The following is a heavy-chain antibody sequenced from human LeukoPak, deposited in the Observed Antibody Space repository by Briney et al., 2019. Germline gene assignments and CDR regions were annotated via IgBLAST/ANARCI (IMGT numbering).Heavy chain of an antibody. CDR3: ARDVPDGYFDY. CDR2: INHSGST. D-gene: IGHD5-24*01. Sequence: SSETLSLTCAVYGGSFSGYYWSWIRQPPGKGLEWIGEINHSGSTNYNPSLKSRVTISVDTSKKQFSLKLSSVTAADTAVYYCARDVPDGYFDYWGQGTLVTVSS. J-gene: IGHJ4*02. CDR1: GGSFSGYY. V-gene: IGHV4-34*01.